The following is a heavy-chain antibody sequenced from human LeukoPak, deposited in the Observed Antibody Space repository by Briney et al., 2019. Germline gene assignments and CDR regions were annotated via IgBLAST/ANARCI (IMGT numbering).Heavy chain of an antibody. J-gene: IGHJ5*02. V-gene: IGHV1-18*01. D-gene: IGHD6-13*01. CDR1: GYTFTSYG. CDR3: ARDAGIADASLIWFDP. CDR2: SSAYNGNT. Sequence: GSSVNVSCKASGYTFTSYGSSWVRQAAGRGGDWMGWSSAYNGNTNYAQTLQGRVTMTTDTSTSTGYMDLRSLRSDATAAYYCARDAGIADASLIWFDPWGQGTLVTVSS.